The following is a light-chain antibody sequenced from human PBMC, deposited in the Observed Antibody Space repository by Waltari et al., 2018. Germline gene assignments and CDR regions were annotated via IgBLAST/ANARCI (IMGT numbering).Light chain of an antibody. CDR1: QRVSSY. CDR3: QQYNNWPPWT. V-gene: IGKV3-15*01. Sequence: EIVLTQSPATLSLSPGERATLSCRASQRVSSYLAWYQQKPGQAPRLLISGASTRATNVPTRFSGSGSGTAFTLTISSLQSEDFAVYYCQQYNNWPPWTFGPGTKVEIK. CDR2: GAS. J-gene: IGKJ1*01.